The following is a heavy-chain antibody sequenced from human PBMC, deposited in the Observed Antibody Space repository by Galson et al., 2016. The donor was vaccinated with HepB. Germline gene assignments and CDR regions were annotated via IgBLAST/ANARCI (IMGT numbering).Heavy chain of an antibody. CDR1: GFTFSSYG. V-gene: IGHV3-33*01. D-gene: IGHD2-15*01. Sequence: SLRLSCAASGFTFSSYGMHWVRQAPGRGLEWVAVILYDGSTTYYADSVKGRFTISRDNSKNTLYLQMNSLRAEDTAVNYCARDWGPCNGGACYRFDDWGQGTLVTVSS. CDR3: ARDWGPCNGGACYRFDD. CDR2: ILYDGSTT. J-gene: IGHJ4*02.